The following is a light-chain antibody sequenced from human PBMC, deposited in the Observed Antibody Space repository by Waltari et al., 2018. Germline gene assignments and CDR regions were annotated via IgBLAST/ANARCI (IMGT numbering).Light chain of an antibody. Sequence: QSALTQPAPVSGTPGQSITTPCTGTTSEVGTYDLVPWYQHPPGTAPQLLIREVINRPSGVSSRFSGSKSGSTASLIISGLQPDDEADYYCCSYAGRGTYVFGSGTKVTVL. CDR2: EVI. CDR1: TSEVGTYDL. CDR3: CSYAGRGTYV. J-gene: IGLJ1*01. V-gene: IGLV2-23*02.